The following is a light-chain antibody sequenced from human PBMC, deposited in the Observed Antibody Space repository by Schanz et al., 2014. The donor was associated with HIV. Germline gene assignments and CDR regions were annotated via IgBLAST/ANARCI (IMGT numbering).Light chain of an antibody. Sequence: QSALTQPASVSGSPGQSITISCTGTSSDVGSYNLVSWYQQHPGKAPKLMIYDFSDRPSGISSRFSGSKSGNTASLTISALQAEDEADYYCSSYTTTNTWLFGGGTKLTVL. V-gene: IGLV2-14*02. CDR1: SSDVGSYNL. J-gene: IGLJ3*02. CDR3: SSYTTTNTWL. CDR2: DFS.